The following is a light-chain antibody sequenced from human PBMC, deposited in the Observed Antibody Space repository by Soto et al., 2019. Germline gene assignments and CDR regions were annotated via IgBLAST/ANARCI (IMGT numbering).Light chain of an antibody. CDR3: SSFTTSSTYV. CDR2: EVR. Sequence: QSALTQPASVSGSPGQSITISCTGTTSDVGGYDYVSWYQQHPGKAPKLLIFEVRNRPSGVSSRFSGSRSANSASLTISGLQAEDEADYYCSSFTTSSTYVFGTGTKPPS. V-gene: IGLV2-14*01. J-gene: IGLJ1*01. CDR1: TSDVGGYDY.